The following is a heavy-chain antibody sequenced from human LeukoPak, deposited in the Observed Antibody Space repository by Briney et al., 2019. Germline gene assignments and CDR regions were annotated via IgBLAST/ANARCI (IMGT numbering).Heavy chain of an antibody. J-gene: IGHJ6*02. V-gene: IGHV3-30*18. CDR2: ISYDGSNK. CDR1: GFTFSSYG. CDR3: AKESEPYYYGMDV. Sequence: GGSLRLSCAASGFTFSSYGMHWVRQAPGKGLEWVAVISYDGSNKYYADSVKGRFTISRDNSKNTLYLQMNSLRAEDTAVYYCAKESEPYYYGMDVWGQGTTVTVSS. D-gene: IGHD1-26*01.